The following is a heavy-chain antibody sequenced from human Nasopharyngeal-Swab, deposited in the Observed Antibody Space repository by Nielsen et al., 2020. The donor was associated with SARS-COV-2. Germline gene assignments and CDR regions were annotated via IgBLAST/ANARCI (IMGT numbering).Heavy chain of an antibody. V-gene: IGHV3-21*01. CDR2: ISSSSSYI. CDR1: GFTFSSYE. Sequence: GGSLRLSCAASGFTFSSYEMNWVRQAPGKGLEWVSSISSSSSYIYYADSVKGRFTISRDNAKNSLYLQMNSLRAEDTAVYYCAREMVGAPFDYWGQGTLVTVSS. J-gene: IGHJ4*02. CDR3: AREMVGAPFDY. D-gene: IGHD1-26*01.